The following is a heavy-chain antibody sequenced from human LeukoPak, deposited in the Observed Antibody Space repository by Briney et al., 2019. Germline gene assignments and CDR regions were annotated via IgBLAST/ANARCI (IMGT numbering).Heavy chain of an antibody. V-gene: IGHV1-18*01. D-gene: IGHD3-16*01. J-gene: IGHJ4*02. CDR3: ARDVNYAFDY. Sequence: VKVSCKSSGYSFRRNGISWVRQAPGQGLEWMAWTSANRCNTNYAQNFQDRVTLTTDTSTSTAYMELRSLRSDDTAVYYCARDVNYAFDYWGQGTLVRLSS. CDR2: TSANRCNT. CDR1: GYSFRRNG.